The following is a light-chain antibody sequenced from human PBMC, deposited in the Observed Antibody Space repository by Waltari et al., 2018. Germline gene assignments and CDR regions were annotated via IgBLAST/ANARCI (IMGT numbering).Light chain of an antibody. CDR2: QDD. CDR1: KLGDKY. CDR3: QAWDNFYV. J-gene: IGLJ1*01. Sequence: SYELTQPPSVSVSPGQTASITCSGDKLGDKYAYWYHLKPGQSPVLVIYQDDKRPSGIPGRFFCSNSGNTATLTISGTQAMDEADYYCQAWDNFYVFGTGTKVTVL. V-gene: IGLV3-1*01.